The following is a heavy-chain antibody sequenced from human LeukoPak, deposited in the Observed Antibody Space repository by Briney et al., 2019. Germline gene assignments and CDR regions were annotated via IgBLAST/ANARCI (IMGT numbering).Heavy chain of an antibody. V-gene: IGHV3-30*09. CDR3: VRERWLRSFDS. CDR1: GFTFDSYS. D-gene: IGHD5-12*01. J-gene: IGHJ4*02. CDR2: ISHDGATT. Sequence: PGRSLRLSCAASGFTFDSYSMHWVRQAPGKGLEWVAVISHDGATTYSADSVRGRFAISRDNSKNTVHLQMNGLRPEDTALYYCVRERWLRSFDSWGQGALVSVSS.